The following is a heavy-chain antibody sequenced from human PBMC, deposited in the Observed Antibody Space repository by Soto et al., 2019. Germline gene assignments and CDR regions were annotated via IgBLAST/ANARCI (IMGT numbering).Heavy chain of an antibody. V-gene: IGHV1-69*13. J-gene: IGHJ4*02. CDR1: GGTFSSYA. D-gene: IGHD3-22*01. CDR2: MIPIFGTA. CDR3: AREKDSSGYYAPHY. Sequence: SVKLSCKGSGGTFSSYAISWVRQAPGQGLEWMGGMIPIFGTANYAQKLQGRVTITADESTSTAYMELSSLRSEDTAVYYCAREKDSSGYYAPHYWGQRTLVTVSS.